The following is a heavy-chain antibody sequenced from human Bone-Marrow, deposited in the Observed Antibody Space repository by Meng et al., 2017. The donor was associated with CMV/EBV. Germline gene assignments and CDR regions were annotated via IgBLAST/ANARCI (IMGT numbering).Heavy chain of an antibody. Sequence: ASVKVSCKASGYTFTGYYMHWVRQAPGQGLEWMEWINPNSGGTNYAQKFQGRVTMTRDTSISTAYMELSRLRSDDTAAYYCARIGTYCSSTSCYTFDIWGQGTMVTVSS. V-gene: IGHV1-2*02. D-gene: IGHD2-2*02. CDR1: GYTFTGYY. CDR2: INPNSGGT. J-gene: IGHJ3*02. CDR3: ARIGTYCSSTSCYTFDI.